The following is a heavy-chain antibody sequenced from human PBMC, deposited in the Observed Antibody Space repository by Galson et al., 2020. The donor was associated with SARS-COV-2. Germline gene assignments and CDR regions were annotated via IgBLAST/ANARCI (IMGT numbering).Heavy chain of an antibody. D-gene: IGHD3-10*01. V-gene: IGHV3-30*02. Sequence: GGSLSLSCAASGFTFSSYGMHWVRLAPGKGLEWVAFIRYDGSNKYYADSVKGRFTISRDNSKNTLYLQMNSLRAEDTAVYYCAKRGITMVQGVINWGQGTLVTVSS. CDR1: GFTFSSYG. CDR2: IRYDGSNK. CDR3: AKRGITMVQGVIN. J-gene: IGHJ1*01.